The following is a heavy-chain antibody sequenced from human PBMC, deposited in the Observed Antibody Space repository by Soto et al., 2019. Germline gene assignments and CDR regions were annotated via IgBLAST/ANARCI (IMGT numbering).Heavy chain of an antibody. Sequence: ASVKVSWKASGYTFTGYYMHWVRQAPGQGLEWMGWINPNSGGTNYAQKFQGRVTMTRDTSISTAYMELSRLRSDDTAVYYRARGSGSGYCTNGVFFFPQDYWRQGTLVTVSS. CDR3: ARGSGSGYCTNGVFFFPQDY. CDR1: GYTFTGYY. D-gene: IGHD2-8*01. J-gene: IGHJ4*02. CDR2: INPNSGGT. V-gene: IGHV1-2*02.